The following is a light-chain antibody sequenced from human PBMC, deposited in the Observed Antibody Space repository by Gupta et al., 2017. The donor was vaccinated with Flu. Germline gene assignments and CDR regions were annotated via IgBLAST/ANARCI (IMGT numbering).Light chain of an antibody. J-gene: IGKJ2*03. Sequence: IQMTQSPSTLSASVGDRVTITCRARESISSWLAWYQQKQWKAPKLLIYEESKLDRGVPSRCSGSGAGTQFPLTTSCLQPDDFATYYCQQYNSYSAYSFGQGTKVDIK. CDR2: EES. CDR3: QQYNSYSAYS. V-gene: IGKV1-5*03. CDR1: ESISSW.